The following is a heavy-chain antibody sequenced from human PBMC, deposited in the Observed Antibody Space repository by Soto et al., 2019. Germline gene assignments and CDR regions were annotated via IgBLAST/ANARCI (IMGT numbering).Heavy chain of an antibody. Sequence: EVQLLESGGGLVQPGGSLRLSCAASGFTFSSYAMTWVRQAPGKGLEWVSTITGSGGTTYYADPVQGRFTISRDNAMNTVYLQMNSLRAGDTAVYFCANYGTSFGGGDYFDYWGPGTVVTVSS. CDR1: GFTFSSYA. J-gene: IGHJ4*02. D-gene: IGHD2-21*01. CDR2: ITGSGGTT. CDR3: ANYGTSFGGGDYFDY. V-gene: IGHV3-23*01.